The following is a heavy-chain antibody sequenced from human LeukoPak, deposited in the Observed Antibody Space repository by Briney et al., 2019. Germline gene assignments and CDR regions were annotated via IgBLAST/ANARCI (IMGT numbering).Heavy chain of an antibody. CDR1: GYTFTSYG. CDR2: ISAYNGNT. J-gene: IGHJ4*02. CDR3: ARALLGRYCSGGSCYSFGY. D-gene: IGHD2-15*01. V-gene: IGHV1-18*04. Sequence: ASVKVSCKASGYTFTSYGISWVRQAPGQGLEWMGWISAYNGNTNYAQKLQGRVTMTTDTSTSTAYMELWRLRSDDTAVYYCARALLGRYCSGGSCYSFGYWGQGTLVTVSS.